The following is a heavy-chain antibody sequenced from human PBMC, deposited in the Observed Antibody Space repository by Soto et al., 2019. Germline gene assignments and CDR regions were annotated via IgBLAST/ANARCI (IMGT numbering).Heavy chain of an antibody. CDR2: INPNGGGT. J-gene: IGHJ4*02. Sequence: QVQLVQSGAEMKKPGASVKVSCEASGYTFTAYYIHWVRQAPGQGLEWMGWINPNGGGTKYAQKFQGRVTMTRDTSISTAYMELTRLTSDDTAVYYCARAVHTMIQGVRFRVDQWGQGTLVTVSS. CDR3: ARAVHTMIQGVRFRVDQ. CDR1: GYTFTAYY. D-gene: IGHD3-10*01. V-gene: IGHV1-2*02.